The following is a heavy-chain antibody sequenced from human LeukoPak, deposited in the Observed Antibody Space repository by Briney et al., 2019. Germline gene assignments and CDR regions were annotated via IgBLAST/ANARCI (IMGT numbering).Heavy chain of an antibody. J-gene: IGHJ4*02. CDR2: INPNSGGT. CDR3: ARDPHPKGWFGDDY. CDR1: GYTFTGYY. D-gene: IGHD3-10*01. V-gene: IGHV1-2*02. Sequence: ASVKVSCKASGYTFTGYYMHWVRQAPGQGLEWMGWINPNSGGTNYARKFQGRVTMTRDTSISTAYMELSRLRSDDTAVCYCARDPHPKGWFGDDYWGQGTLVTVSS.